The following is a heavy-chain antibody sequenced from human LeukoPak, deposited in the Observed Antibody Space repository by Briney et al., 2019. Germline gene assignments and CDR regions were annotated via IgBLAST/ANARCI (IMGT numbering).Heavy chain of an antibody. CDR2: IYYSGST. D-gene: IGHD3-9*01. V-gene: IGHV4-59*01. Sequence: SETLSLTCTVSGDSIRSYYWSWIRQPPGKGLEWIGYIYYSGSTKYNPSLKSRVTISVDTSKNQFSLKLSSVTAADTAVYYCARAKDILTGYYNFDYWGQGTLVTVSS. CDR1: GDSIRSYY. CDR3: ARAKDILTGYYNFDY. J-gene: IGHJ4*02.